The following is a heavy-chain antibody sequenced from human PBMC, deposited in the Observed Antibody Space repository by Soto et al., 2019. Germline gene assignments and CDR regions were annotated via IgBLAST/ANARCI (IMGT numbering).Heavy chain of an antibody. CDR2: ISSTGSYT. J-gene: IGHJ1*01. Sequence: QVQLVESWGGLVKPGGSLRLSCAASGLTLSDYYMRWIRQAPGKGLERVSYISSTGSYTNYADSVKGRFTISRDNAKNSLYLQMNSLRAEDSAVYYCAVDGSGSRAYFQLWGQGTLVTVSS. CDR3: AVDGSGSRAYFQL. D-gene: IGHD3-22*01. V-gene: IGHV3-11*05. CDR1: GLTLSDYY.